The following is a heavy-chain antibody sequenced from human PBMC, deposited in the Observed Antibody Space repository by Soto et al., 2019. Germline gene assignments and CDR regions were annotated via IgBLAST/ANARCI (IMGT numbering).Heavy chain of an antibody. Sequence: SVKVSCKASGYTFTSXYMHWVRQAPGQGLEWMGIINPSGGSTSYAQKFQGRVTMTRDTSTSTVYMELSSLRSEDTAVYYCARESGSYYPFDYWGQGTLVTVSS. CDR2: INPSGGST. V-gene: IGHV1-46*01. J-gene: IGHJ4*02. D-gene: IGHD1-26*01. CDR3: ARESGSYYPFDY. CDR1: GYTFTSXY.